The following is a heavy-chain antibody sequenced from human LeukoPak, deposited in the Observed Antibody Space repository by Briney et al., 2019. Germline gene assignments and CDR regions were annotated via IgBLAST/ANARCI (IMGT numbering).Heavy chain of an antibody. Sequence: PGGSLRLSCAASGFTVSSNYMSWVRQAPGKGLEWVSVIYSGGSTYYADSVKGRFTISRDNSKNTLYLQMNSLRAEDTAVYYCARHSYYYDSSGYYGEDYFDYWGQGTLVTVSS. CDR1: GFTVSSNY. D-gene: IGHD3-22*01. V-gene: IGHV3-66*04. CDR2: IYSGGST. J-gene: IGHJ4*02. CDR3: ARHSYYYDSSGYYGEDYFDY.